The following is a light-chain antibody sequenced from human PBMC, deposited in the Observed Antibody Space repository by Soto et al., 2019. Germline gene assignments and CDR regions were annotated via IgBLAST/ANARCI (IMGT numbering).Light chain of an antibody. CDR2: KAS. V-gene: IGKV1-5*03. CDR1: QNINTW. J-gene: IGKJ4*01. CDR3: QHYNGYPIT. Sequence: DIQMTQSPSTLSASVGDRVTITCRASQNINTWLAWYQQKPGKAPILLIYKASTLKSGVPSRFSGRGSGTEFTLTISSLQPDDVASYHCQHYNGYPITFGGGTKVQIK.